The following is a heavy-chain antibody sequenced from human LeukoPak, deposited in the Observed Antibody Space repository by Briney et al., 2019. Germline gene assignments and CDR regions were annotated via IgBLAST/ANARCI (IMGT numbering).Heavy chain of an antibody. D-gene: IGHD2-21*01. CDR1: GGSFSGYY. Sequence: PSETLSLTCAVYGGSFSGYYWSWIRQPPGKGLEWIGEMNHSGSTNYNPSLKSRVTISVDTSKNQFSLKLRSVTAADTAVYYCARETVITMEVVVVVAFDIWGLGTLVTVSS. V-gene: IGHV4-34*01. CDR2: MNHSGST. CDR3: ARETVITMEVVVVVAFDI. J-gene: IGHJ3*02.